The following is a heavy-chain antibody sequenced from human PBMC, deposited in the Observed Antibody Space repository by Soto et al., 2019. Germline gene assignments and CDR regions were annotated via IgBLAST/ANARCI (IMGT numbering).Heavy chain of an antibody. J-gene: IGHJ4*02. Sequence: SETLSLTCTVSGGSISSYYWSWIRQPPGKGLEWIGYIYYRGSTNYNPSLKSRVTISVDTSKNQFSLKLSSVTSADTAVYYCARRAKYSLFDYWGQGTLVTVSS. CDR3: ARRAKYSLFDY. CDR2: IYYRGST. V-gene: IGHV4-59*01. CDR1: GGSISSYY. D-gene: IGHD4-4*01.